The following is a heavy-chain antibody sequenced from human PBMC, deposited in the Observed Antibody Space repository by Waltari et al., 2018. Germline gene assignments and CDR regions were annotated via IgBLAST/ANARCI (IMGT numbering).Heavy chain of an antibody. D-gene: IGHD3-3*01. CDR1: GYTFTSYG. CDR2: SSAYNGNT. J-gene: IGHJ6*02. Sequence: QVQLVQSGAEVKKPGASVKVSCKASGYTFTSYGISWVRQEPGQGLEWMGWSSAYNGNTNYAQNLQGSVTMTTDTSTSAAYMELRCLGSDDTAVYYCARDPSSIPGGVYYYGMDVCGQGTTVTVSS. V-gene: IGHV1-18*01. CDR3: ARDPSSIPGGVYYYGMDV.